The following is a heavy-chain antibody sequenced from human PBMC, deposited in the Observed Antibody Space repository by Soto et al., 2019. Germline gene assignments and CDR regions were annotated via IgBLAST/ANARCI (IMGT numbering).Heavy chain of an antibody. J-gene: IGHJ6*02. Sequence: GGSLSLSCAASGFTFSNYNMNWVRQPPGKGLEWVSSITSAGSYIYYAESLKGRVTISRDNAKNSLFLQMNSLRAEDTALYFCARGILGGVRIDYGMDVWGQGTTVTVSS. CDR2: ITSAGSYI. CDR3: ARGILGGVRIDYGMDV. D-gene: IGHD2-8*02. V-gene: IGHV3-21*01. CDR1: GFTFSNYN.